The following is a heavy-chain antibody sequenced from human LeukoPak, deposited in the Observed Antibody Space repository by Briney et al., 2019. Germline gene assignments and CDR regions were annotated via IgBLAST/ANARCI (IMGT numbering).Heavy chain of an antibody. D-gene: IGHD6-13*01. CDR3: ARIAAAGTDFDY. Sequence: ASVKVSCKASGYTFTSSYMHWVRQAPGQGLEWMGIINPSGGSTNYAQKFQGRVTMTRDTSTSTVYMELSSLRSEDTAVYYCARIAAAGTDFDYWGQGALVTVSS. CDR1: GYTFTSSY. J-gene: IGHJ4*02. V-gene: IGHV1-46*01. CDR2: INPSGGST.